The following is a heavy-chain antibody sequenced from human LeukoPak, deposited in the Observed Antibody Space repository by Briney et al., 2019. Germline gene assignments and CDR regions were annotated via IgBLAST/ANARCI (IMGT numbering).Heavy chain of an antibody. CDR3: ARGRAGYSSGSFDY. CDR2: INHSGST. J-gene: IGHJ4*02. CDR1: GGSFSGYY. V-gene: IGHV4-34*01. Sequence: PSETLSLTCAVYGGSFSGYYRSWIRQPPGKGLEWIGEINHSGSTNYDPSLKSRVTISVDTSKNQFSLKLSSVTAADTAVYYCARGRAGYSSGSFDYWGQGTLVTVSS. D-gene: IGHD6-19*01.